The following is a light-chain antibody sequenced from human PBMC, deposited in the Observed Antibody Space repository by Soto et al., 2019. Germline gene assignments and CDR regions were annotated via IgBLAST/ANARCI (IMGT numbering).Light chain of an antibody. J-gene: IGKJ4*01. CDR2: GAS. V-gene: IGKV3-20*01. CDR3: QQYSSSPLT. CDR1: QSVRSSH. Sequence: EIVLTQSPGTPSLSPGERATLSCRTSQSVRSSHLAWYQQKPGQAPRLLIYGASSRATGIPDRFSGSGSGTDFTLTISRLEPEDFAVYHCQQYSSSPLTFGGGTKVDIK.